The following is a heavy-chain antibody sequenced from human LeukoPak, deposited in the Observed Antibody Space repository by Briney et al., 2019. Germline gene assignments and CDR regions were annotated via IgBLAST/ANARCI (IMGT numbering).Heavy chain of an antibody. J-gene: IGHJ5*02. D-gene: IGHD3-16*01. CDR2: FSGSGGGT. Sequence: GGSLRLSCAASGFTFSSYAMSWVLQAPGKGLEWVSAFSGSGGGTYYADSVKGRFTISRDNSKNTLYLQMNSLRAEDTAVYYCARAYYDFLWGTHNWLDPWGQGTLVTVSS. CDR3: ARAYYDFLWGTHNWLDP. CDR1: GFTFSSYA. V-gene: IGHV3-23*01.